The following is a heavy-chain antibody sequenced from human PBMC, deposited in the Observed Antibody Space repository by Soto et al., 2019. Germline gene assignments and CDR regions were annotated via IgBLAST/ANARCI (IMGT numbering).Heavy chain of an antibody. CDR2: ISSSSSYI. J-gene: IGHJ4*02. CDR1: GFTFSSYS. V-gene: IGHV3-21*01. Sequence: GGSLRLSCAASGFTFSSYSMNWVRQAPGKGLEWVSSISSSSSYIYYADSVKGRFTISRDNAKNSLYLQMNSLRAEDTAVYYCASHSPAVAAPELFNDYWGQGTLVTVSS. D-gene: IGHD2-15*01. CDR3: ASHSPAVAAPELFNDY.